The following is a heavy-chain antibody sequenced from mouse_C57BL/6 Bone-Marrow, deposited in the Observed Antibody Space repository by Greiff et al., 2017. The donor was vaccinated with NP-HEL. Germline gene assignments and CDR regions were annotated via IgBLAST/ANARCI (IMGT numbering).Heavy chain of an antibody. D-gene: IGHD1-1*01. J-gene: IGHJ3*01. CDR2: IYPRSGNT. CDR3: ARWSYYYGSSSWFAY. V-gene: IGHV1-81*01. Sequence: QVQLQQSGAELARPGASVKLSCKASGYTFTSYGISWVKQRTGQGLEWIGEIYPRSGNTYYNEKFKGKATLTADKSSSTAYMELRSLTSEDSAVYFCARWSYYYGSSSWFAYWGQGTLVTVSA. CDR1: GYTFTSYG.